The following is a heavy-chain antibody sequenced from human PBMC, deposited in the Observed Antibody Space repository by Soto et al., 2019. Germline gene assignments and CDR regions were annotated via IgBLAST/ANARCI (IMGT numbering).Heavy chain of an antibody. CDR3: AKEGEYSYGYFDY. CDR2: FSYSGNT. Sequence: QVQLQESGPGLVKPSETLSLTCTVSGASISGSYWSWIRQPPGKGLEWIGYFSYSGNTNYNPSLKSRVTISADTTKSQFSLNLTSVTAADTAVYFCAKEGEYSYGYFDYWGQGTLVTVSS. CDR1: GASISGSY. J-gene: IGHJ4*02. D-gene: IGHD5-18*01. V-gene: IGHV4-59*01.